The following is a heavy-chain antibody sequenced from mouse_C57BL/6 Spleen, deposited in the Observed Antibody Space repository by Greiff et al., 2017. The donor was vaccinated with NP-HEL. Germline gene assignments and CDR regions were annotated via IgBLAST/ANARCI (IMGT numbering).Heavy chain of an antibody. Sequence: QVQLQQSGAELVKPGASVKISCKASGYAFSSYWMNWVKQRPGKGLEWIGQIYPGDGDTNYNGKFKGKATLTVDKSSSTAYMQLSSLTSEDSAVCFCARSDGSSYDFGVWGTGTTVTVAS. CDR3: ARSDGSSYDFGV. CDR1: GYAFSSYW. D-gene: IGHD1-1*01. J-gene: IGHJ1*03. V-gene: IGHV1-80*01. CDR2: IYPGDGDT.